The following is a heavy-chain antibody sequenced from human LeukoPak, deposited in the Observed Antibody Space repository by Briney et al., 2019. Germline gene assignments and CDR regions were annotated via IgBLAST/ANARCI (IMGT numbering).Heavy chain of an antibody. CDR3: ARSQTHYYYYYGMDV. J-gene: IGHJ6*02. V-gene: IGHV3-7*01. CDR1: GFTFSSYW. Sequence: PGGSLRLSCAASGFTFSSYWMSWVRQAPGKGLEWVANIKQDGSEKYYVDSVKGRFTIPRDNAKNSLYLQMNSLRAEGTAVYYCARSQTHYYYYYGMDVWGQGTTVTVSS. CDR2: IKQDGSEK.